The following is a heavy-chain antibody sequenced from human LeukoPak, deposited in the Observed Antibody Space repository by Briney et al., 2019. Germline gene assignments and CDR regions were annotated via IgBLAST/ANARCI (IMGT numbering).Heavy chain of an antibody. CDR1: GGSISSNNYY. CDR2: INYGGTT. D-gene: IGHD3-10*01. J-gene: IGHJ4*02. CDR3: ARYVVPGAGRYYFDY. Sequence: SETLSLTCTVSGGSISSNNYYWSWIRQPPGREMEWIASINYGGTTYYNPSLKSRVTISVDTSKNQFSLRLSSVTAADTAVYLCARYVVPGAGRYYFDYWGQGSLVTVSS. V-gene: IGHV4-39*01.